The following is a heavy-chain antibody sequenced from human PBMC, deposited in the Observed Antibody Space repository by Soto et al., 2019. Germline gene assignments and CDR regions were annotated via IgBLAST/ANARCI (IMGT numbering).Heavy chain of an antibody. J-gene: IGHJ3*02. Sequence: EVQLVESGGGLVQPGRSLRLSCAASVFTFDDYAIHWARQAPGKGLEWVSGISWNSGSIGYAGSVKGRFTISRDNAKNSLYLQMSSLRAEDTALYYCAKVGKYCSGGSCYSGAFDIWGQGTMVTVSS. CDR2: ISWNSGSI. CDR1: VFTFDDYA. D-gene: IGHD2-15*01. V-gene: IGHV3-9*01. CDR3: AKVGKYCSGGSCYSGAFDI.